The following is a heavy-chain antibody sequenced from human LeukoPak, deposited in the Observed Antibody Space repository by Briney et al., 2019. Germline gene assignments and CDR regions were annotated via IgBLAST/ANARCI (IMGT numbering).Heavy chain of an antibody. CDR1: GFTFSNYL. Sequence: VGSLRLSRGASGFTFSNYLMTWVRQAPGKGLEWVANIRQDGSEKYYVDSVKGRFTISRDNAKNSLYLQMSSLRAEDTAVYYCARGGSSGYYSQSKFDYWGQGTLVTVSS. CDR3: ARGGSSGYYSQSKFDY. J-gene: IGHJ4*02. D-gene: IGHD3-22*01. V-gene: IGHV3-7*01. CDR2: IRQDGSEK.